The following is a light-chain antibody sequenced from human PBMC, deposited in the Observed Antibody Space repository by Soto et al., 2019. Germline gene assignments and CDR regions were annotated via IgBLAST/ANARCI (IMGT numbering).Light chain of an antibody. CDR1: QSISSW. CDR3: QQYNGYSRT. J-gene: IGKJ4*02. V-gene: IGKV1-5*01. Sequence: DIQMTQSPSSLSASVGDRVTITCRTSQSISSWLAWYQQKPGKAPKLLIYHASTLESGVPSRFSGSGSGTEFTLTISSMQPEDFATFSCQQYNGYSRTFGEGTKVDIK. CDR2: HAS.